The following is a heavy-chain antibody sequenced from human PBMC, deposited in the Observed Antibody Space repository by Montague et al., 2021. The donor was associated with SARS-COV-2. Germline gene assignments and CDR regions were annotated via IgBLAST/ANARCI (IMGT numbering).Heavy chain of an antibody. CDR3: ARGNGYSGYALDY. D-gene: IGHD5-12*01. J-gene: IGHJ4*02. CDR2: IYYSGGANYYPSRAT. Sequence: SETLSLTSTVSGDSINNYYWSWIRQSPGKGLEYIGYIYYSGGANYYPSRATNYNPSFETRVAISLDTSKNQFSLTLSSVTTADTAVYNCARGNGYSGYALDYWGQGTLVTVSS. CDR1: GDSINNYY. V-gene: IGHV4-59*01.